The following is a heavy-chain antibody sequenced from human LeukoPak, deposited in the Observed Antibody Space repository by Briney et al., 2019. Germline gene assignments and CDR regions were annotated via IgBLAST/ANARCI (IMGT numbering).Heavy chain of an antibody. CDR2: IKQDGSEK. CDR3: ARTKEMATISYFDS. V-gene: IGHV3-7*01. D-gene: IGHD5-24*01. J-gene: IGHJ4*02. Sequence: PGGSLRLSCAASGFTFRSYWMSWVRQAPGKGLEWVANIKQDGSEKYYVDSVKGRFTISRDNAKNSLYLQMNSLRAEDTAVYYCARTKEMATISYFDSWGQGTLVTVSS. CDR1: GFTFRSYW.